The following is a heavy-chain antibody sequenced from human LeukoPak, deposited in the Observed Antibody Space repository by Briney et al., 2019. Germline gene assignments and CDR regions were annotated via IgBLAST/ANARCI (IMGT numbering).Heavy chain of an antibody. Sequence: SETLSLTCTVSGDSMCSYYWSWLRQPTGKGLEGIGYIYYSGSTNYSPSLKSRVTISVDTSKNQFSLKLSSVTAADTAVYYCASSYSSGWYPSHFDYWGQGTLVTVSS. CDR1: GDSMCSYY. J-gene: IGHJ4*02. CDR3: ASSYSSGWYPSHFDY. D-gene: IGHD6-19*01. CDR2: IYYSGST. V-gene: IGHV4-59*01.